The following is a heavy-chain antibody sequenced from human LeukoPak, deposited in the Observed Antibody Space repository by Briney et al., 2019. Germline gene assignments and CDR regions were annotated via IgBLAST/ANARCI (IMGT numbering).Heavy chain of an antibody. CDR1: GYSISSGYY. CDR2: IYHSGST. D-gene: IGHD3-22*01. V-gene: IGHV4-38-2*02. Sequence: SETLSLTCTVSGYSISSGYYWGWIRPPPGKGLEWIGSIYHSGSTYYNPSLKSRVTISVDTSKSQFSLKLSSVTAADTAVYYCARGRYYDSSGYYHDAFDIWGQGTMVTVSS. CDR3: ARGRYYDSSGYYHDAFDI. J-gene: IGHJ3*02.